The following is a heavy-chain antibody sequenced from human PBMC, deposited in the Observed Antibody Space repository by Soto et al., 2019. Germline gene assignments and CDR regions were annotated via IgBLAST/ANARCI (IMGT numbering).Heavy chain of an antibody. CDR1: GLTFSNFG. CDR2: IWYDGSYK. CDR3: ARDDAAAGTETYYYYVMDV. D-gene: IGHD6-13*01. Sequence: GGSLRLSCAASGLTFSNFGIHWVRQAPGKGLEWVAVIWYDGSYKYYADSVKGRFTISRDNSKNTLYLRMNSLRAEDTAKYYCARDDAAAGTETYYYYVMDVWGQGTTVTVSS. V-gene: IGHV3-33*01. J-gene: IGHJ6*02.